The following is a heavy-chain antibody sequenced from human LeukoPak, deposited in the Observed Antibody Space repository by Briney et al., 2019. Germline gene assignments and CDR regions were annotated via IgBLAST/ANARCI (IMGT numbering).Heavy chain of an antibody. V-gene: IGHV3-53*05. CDR3: ARDSTTGITMIVNY. CDR1: GFTVSSNY. D-gene: IGHD3-22*01. J-gene: IGHJ4*02. Sequence: GSLRLSCAASGFTVSSNYMSWVRQAPGKGLEWVSVIYSGGSTYYADSVKGRFTISRDNSKNTLYLQMNSLRAEDTAVYYCARDSTTGITMIVNYWGQGTLVTVSS. CDR2: IYSGGST.